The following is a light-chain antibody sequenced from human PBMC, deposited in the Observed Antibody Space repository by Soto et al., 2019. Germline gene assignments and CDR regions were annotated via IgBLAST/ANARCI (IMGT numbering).Light chain of an antibody. CDR2: AAS. V-gene: IGKV1-27*01. CDR1: QGISNY. Sequence: DIQMTQSPSYLSASVGDRVTITCRASQGISNYLAWYQQKPGKVPKLLIYAASTLQSGVPSRFSGSGSGTDLTLTISSLQPEDVATYYCQKYNSAPRTFGQGTKVEIK. CDR3: QKYNSAPRT. J-gene: IGKJ1*01.